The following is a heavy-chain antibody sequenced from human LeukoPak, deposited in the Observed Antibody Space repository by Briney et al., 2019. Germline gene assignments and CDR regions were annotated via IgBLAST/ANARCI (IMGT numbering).Heavy chain of an antibody. CDR1: GGSISSYY. D-gene: IGHD4-17*01. J-gene: IGHJ5*02. V-gene: IGHV4-59*08. CDR3: ARQGDDYGLNWFDP. CDR2: IYYSGST. Sequence: PETLSLICTVSGGSISSYYWSWIRQPPGKGLEWIGYIYYSGSTNYNPSLKSRVTISVDTSKNQFSLKLSSVTAADTAVYYCARQGDDYGLNWFDPWGQGTLVTVSS.